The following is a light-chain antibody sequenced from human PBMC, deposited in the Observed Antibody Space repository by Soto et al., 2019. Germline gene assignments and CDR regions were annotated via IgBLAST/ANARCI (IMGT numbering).Light chain of an antibody. CDR3: PAWDTGIHVI. CDR2: LNNDGSH. V-gene: IGLV4-69*01. J-gene: IGLJ2*01. Sequence: QPVLTQSPSASASLGASIKLTCTLSSAYSSSAIALHQQQPDKGPRYLMKLNNDGSHNKGDGTPDRFSGSSSGAARYLSISSLQAEDEADYYCPAWDTGIHVIFGGGTKLTVL. CDR1: SAYSSSA.